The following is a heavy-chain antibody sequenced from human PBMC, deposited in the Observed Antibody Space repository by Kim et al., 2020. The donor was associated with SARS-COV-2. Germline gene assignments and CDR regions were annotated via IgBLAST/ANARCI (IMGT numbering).Heavy chain of an antibody. Sequence: GRITISRDNAKNSLYLQMNSLRAEDTAVYYCARGGTSYDFWSGYHYGMDVWGQGTTVTVSS. D-gene: IGHD3-3*01. V-gene: IGHV3-11*06. J-gene: IGHJ6*02. CDR3: ARGGTSYDFWSGYHYGMDV.